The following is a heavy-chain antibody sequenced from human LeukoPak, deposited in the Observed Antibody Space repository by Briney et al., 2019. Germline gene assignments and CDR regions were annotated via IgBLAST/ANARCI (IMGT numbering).Heavy chain of an antibody. CDR3: TRENGAFSPFGY. CDR1: GGSINSYY. Sequence: QTSETLSLTCTVSGGSINSYYWNWIRQPPGKGLEWIGYIYYSGNTNYNPSLKSRVTISVDTSENQFSLKLTSVTAADTAVYYCTRENGAFSPFGYWGQGTLVTVPS. D-gene: IGHD2-8*01. J-gene: IGHJ4*02. V-gene: IGHV4-59*12. CDR2: IYYSGNT.